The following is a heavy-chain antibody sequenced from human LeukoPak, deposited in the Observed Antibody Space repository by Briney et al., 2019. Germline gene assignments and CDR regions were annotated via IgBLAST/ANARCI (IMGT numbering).Heavy chain of an antibody. CDR2: IRYDGNNK. CDR1: GFTFSSYA. CDR3: AKDRIAVVPAPFDY. D-gene: IGHD2-2*01. J-gene: IGHJ4*02. Sequence: GGSLRLSCAASGFTFSSYAMHWVRQAPGKGLEWVAFIRYDGNNKCYSDSVKGRFTISRDNSKNTLLVQMNSLRVEDTAVYYCAKDRIAVVPAPFDYWGQGTLVTVSS. V-gene: IGHV3-30*02.